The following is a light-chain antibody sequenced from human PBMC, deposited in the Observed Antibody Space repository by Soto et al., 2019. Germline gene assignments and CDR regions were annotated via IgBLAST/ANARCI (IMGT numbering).Light chain of an antibody. CDR2: GNS. Sequence: QSVLTQPPSVSGAPGQRVTISCTGSSSNIVAGYDVHWYQQLPGTAPKLLIYGNSNRPSGVPDRFSGSKSGTSASLAITGLQAEDEADYYCQSYDSSLSGYVFGTGTKVTAL. CDR1: SSNIVAGYD. V-gene: IGLV1-40*01. CDR3: QSYDSSLSGYV. J-gene: IGLJ1*01.